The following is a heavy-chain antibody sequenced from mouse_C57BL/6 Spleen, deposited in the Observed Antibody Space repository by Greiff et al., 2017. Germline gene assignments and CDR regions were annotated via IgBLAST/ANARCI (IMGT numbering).Heavy chain of an antibody. V-gene: IGHV14-1*01. CDR2: IDPEDGDT. D-gene: IGHD4-1*01. Sequence: EVQLQQSGAELVRPGASVKLSCTASGFNIKDYYMHWVKQRPEQGLEWIGRIDPEDGDTEYDPKFQGKATMTADTSSNTAYLQLSSLTSEDTAVYHCTTQLTGTAWFAYWGHGTPVTVSA. CDR3: TTQLTGTAWFAY. J-gene: IGHJ3*01. CDR1: GFNIKDYY.